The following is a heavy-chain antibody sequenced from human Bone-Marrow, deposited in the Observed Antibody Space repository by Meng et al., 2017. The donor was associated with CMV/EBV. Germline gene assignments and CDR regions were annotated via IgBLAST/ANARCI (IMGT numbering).Heavy chain of an antibody. J-gene: IGHJ5*02. V-gene: IGHV3-21*01. CDR1: GFTFSSYS. Sequence: GESLKISCAASGFTFSSYSMNWVRQAPGKGLEWVSSISSSSSYIYYADSVKGRFTISRDNAKNSLYLQMNSLRAEDTAVYYCARAGISGSFWFDPWGHGTLVTVPS. D-gene: IGHD1-26*01. CDR2: ISSSSSYI. CDR3: ARAGISGSFWFDP.